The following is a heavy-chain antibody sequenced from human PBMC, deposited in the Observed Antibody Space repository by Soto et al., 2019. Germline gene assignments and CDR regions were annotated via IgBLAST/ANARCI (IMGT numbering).Heavy chain of an antibody. V-gene: IGHV1-69*12. CDR2: FIPIFGTT. CDR3: TRDAIAAAATDD. Sequence: QVHLVQSGAEVRKPGSSVKVSCKASGGPFSSYTLSWVRQAPGQGLEWMGGFIPIFGTTNYVDKFQGRVTFTENESTSTAYMELSSLRYEETAIYYCTRDAIAAAATDDWGQGTLVTVSS. CDR1: GGPFSSYT. D-gene: IGHD6-13*01. J-gene: IGHJ4*02.